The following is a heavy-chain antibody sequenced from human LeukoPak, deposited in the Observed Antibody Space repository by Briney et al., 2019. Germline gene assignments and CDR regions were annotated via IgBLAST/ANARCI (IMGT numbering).Heavy chain of an antibody. D-gene: IGHD3-10*01. V-gene: IGHV7-4-1*02. J-gene: IGHJ4*02. CDR2: INTNTGNP. Sequence: ASVKVSCKSSGYTFTSYAMNWARQAPGQGLEWMGWINTNTGNPTYAQGFTGRFVFSLDTSVSTAYLQISSLKAEDTAVYYCARDTGFSMVRGMLFWGQGTLVTVSS. CDR3: ARDTGFSMVRGMLF. CDR1: GYTFTSYA.